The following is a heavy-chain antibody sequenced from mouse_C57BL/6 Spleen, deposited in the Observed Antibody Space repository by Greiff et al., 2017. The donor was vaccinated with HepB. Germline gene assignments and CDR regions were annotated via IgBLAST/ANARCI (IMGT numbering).Heavy chain of an antibody. V-gene: IGHV1-53*01. CDR2: INPSNGGT. D-gene: IGHD3-1*01. J-gene: IGHJ4*01. Sequence: VQLQQPGTELVKPGASVKLSCKASGYTFTSYWMHWVKQRPGQGLEWIGNINPSNGGTNYNEKFKSKATLTVDKSSGTAYMQLSSLTSEDSAVYYCARKGATYYAMDYWGQGTSVTVSS. CDR1: GYTFTSYW. CDR3: ARKGATYYAMDY.